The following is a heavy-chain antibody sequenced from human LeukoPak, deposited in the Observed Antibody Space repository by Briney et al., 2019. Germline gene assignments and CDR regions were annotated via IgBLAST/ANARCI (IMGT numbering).Heavy chain of an antibody. CDR3: ARGSALLWFGELLTNWFDP. V-gene: IGHV5-51*01. J-gene: IGHJ5*02. D-gene: IGHD3-10*01. CDR2: IYPGDSDT. Sequence: GESLKISCKGSGYSFTSYWIGWVRQMPGKGLEWMGIIYPGDSDTRYSPSFQGQVTISADKSISTAYLQWSSLKASDTAMYYCARGSALLWFGELLTNWFDPWGQGTLVTVSP. CDR1: GYSFTSYW.